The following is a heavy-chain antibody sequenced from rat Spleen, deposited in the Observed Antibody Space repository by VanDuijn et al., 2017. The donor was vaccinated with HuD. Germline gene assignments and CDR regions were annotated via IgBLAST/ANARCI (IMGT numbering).Heavy chain of an antibody. Sequence: QVQLRESGPGLLRPSQTLSLTCTVSGFSLTSHHVSWVRQSPGKGLAWLGVIWTGGGTAYNSLLKSRLSISRDTSKNQLFLKMSSLQTEDTATYYCARDPYSKPFDYWGQGVMVTVSS. D-gene: IGHD1-2*01. CDR1: GFSLTSHH. J-gene: IGHJ2*01. CDR2: IWTGGGT. V-gene: IGHV2-43*01. CDR3: ARDPYSKPFDY.